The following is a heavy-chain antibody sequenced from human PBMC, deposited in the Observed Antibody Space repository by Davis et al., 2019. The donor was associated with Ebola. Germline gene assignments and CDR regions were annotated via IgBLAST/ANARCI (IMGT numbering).Heavy chain of an antibody. D-gene: IGHD2-2*02. CDR1: GYSFTSYW. CDR2: IYPGDSDT. V-gene: IGHV5-51*01. CDR3: ARHGGYCSSTGCYKGNWFDP. Sequence: GESLKISCKGSGYSFTSYWIGWVRQMPGKGLEWMGIIYPGDSDTRYSPSFQGQVTISADKSISTAYLQWSSLKASDTAMYYCARHGGYCSSTGCYKGNWFDPWGQGTLVTVSS. J-gene: IGHJ5*02.